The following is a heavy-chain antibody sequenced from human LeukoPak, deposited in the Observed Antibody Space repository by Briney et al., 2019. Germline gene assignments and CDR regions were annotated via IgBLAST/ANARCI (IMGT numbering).Heavy chain of an antibody. CDR1: GFTFSSYA. V-gene: IGHV3-23*01. D-gene: IGHD1-26*01. Sequence: GGSLRLSCAASGFTFSSYAMSWVRQAPGKGLEWVSAISGSGGSTYYADSVKGRFTISRDNSKNTLYLQMNSLRAEDTAVYYCAKSRKSIVGETDDAFDIWGQGTMVTVSS. CDR2: ISGSGGST. CDR3: AKSRKSIVGETDDAFDI. J-gene: IGHJ3*02.